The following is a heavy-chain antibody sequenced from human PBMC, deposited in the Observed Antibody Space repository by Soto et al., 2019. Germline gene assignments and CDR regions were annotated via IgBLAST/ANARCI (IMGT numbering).Heavy chain of an antibody. Sequence: QVQLQESGPGLVKPSPTLSLTCSVSGASITSGDSFWNWLRQPPGMGLEWIGYIDSSGSTYYNPSLRSRGTISVDRSKKQFSLHSNSVTAADTAVYYCAADRGNSSDWQLDFWGQGALVSVSA. D-gene: IGHD6-19*01. CDR3: AADRGNSSDWQLDF. CDR2: IDSSGST. V-gene: IGHV4-30-4*01. J-gene: IGHJ4*02. CDR1: GASITSGDSF.